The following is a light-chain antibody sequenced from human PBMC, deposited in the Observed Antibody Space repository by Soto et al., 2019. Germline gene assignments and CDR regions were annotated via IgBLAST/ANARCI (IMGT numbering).Light chain of an antibody. Sequence: DIQMTQSPSSLSASVGDRVTITCRASQSTSSYLNWYQQKPGKAPKLLIYAASSLQSGVPSRFSGSGSGTEFTLTISSLQPDDFATYYCQQYNAYSTFGQGTKVDIK. V-gene: IGKV1-39*01. CDR1: QSTSSY. CDR3: QQYNAYST. J-gene: IGKJ1*01. CDR2: AAS.